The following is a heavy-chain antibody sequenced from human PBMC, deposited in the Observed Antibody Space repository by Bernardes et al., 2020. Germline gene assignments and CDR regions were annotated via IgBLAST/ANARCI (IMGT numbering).Heavy chain of an antibody. CDR2: IYPGDSDT. V-gene: IGHV5-51*01. CDR1: GYSFTSYW. J-gene: IGHJ6*03. CDR3: VRSGSGKDYYHFYMDV. D-gene: IGHD1-26*01. Sequence: GESLKISCKGSGYSFTSYWIGWVRQMPGKGLEWMGIIYPGDSDTRYSPSLQGQVTISADKSTNTAYLQWGSLKASDTAMYYCVRSGSGKDYYHFYMDVWGKGTTVTVSS.